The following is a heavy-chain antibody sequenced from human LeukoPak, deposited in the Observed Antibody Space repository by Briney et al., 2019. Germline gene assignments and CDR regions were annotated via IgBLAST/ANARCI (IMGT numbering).Heavy chain of an antibody. V-gene: IGHV3-53*01. J-gene: IGHJ4*02. D-gene: IGHD6-13*01. CDR1: GFSVTYYY. CDR3: TRGVPASSTYYYDY. CDR2: IYSGDYT. Sequence: GGSLRLSCAASGFSVTYYYMTWVRQAPGKGLEWVSVIYSGDYTYYADSVKGRFTISRDNSKNTLYLQMNGLRVEDTAVYYCTRGVPASSTYYYDYWGRGTLVTVSS.